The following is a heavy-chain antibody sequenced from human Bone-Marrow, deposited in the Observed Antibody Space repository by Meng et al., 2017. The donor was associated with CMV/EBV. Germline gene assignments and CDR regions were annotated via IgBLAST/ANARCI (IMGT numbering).Heavy chain of an antibody. CDR3: ARSLAGDGYNR. V-gene: IGHV1-8*03. D-gene: IGHD5-24*01. J-gene: IGHJ4*02. CDR2: INPNSGGT. Sequence: VKVSCKASGGTFSSYTISWVRQAPGQGLEWMGWINPNSGGTNYAQKFQGRVTITRNTSISTAYMELSSLRSEDTAVYYCARSLAGDGYNRWGQGARVTVYS. CDR1: GGTFSSYT.